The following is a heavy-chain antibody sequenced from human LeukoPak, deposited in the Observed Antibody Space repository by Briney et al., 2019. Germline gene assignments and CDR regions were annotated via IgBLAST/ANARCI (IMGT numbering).Heavy chain of an antibody. CDR1: GYTFTSYG. D-gene: IGHD3-22*01. CDR2: ISAYNGNT. J-gene: IGHJ4*02. CDR3: ARAEDVIVVVTVPLYFDY. V-gene: IGHV1-18*01. Sequence: GASVKVFCKASGYTFTSYGISWVRQAPGQGLEWMGWISAYNGNTNYAQKLQGRVTMTTDTSTSTAYMELRSLRSDDTAVYYCARAEDVIVVVTVPLYFDYWGQGTLVTVSS.